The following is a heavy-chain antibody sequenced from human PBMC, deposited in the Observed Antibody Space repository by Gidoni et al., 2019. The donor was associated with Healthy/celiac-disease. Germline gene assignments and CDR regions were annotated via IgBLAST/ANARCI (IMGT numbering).Heavy chain of an antibody. CDR1: GFTFSSYA. V-gene: IGHV3-30-3*01. D-gene: IGHD3-9*01. Sequence: AASGFTFSSYAMHWVRQAPGKGLEWVAVISYDGSNKYYADSVKGRFTISRDNSKNTLYLQMNSLRAEDTAVYYCARGVHYDILTGYLLDGDYWGQGTLVTVSS. J-gene: IGHJ4*02. CDR3: ARGVHYDILTGYLLDGDY. CDR2: ISYDGSNK.